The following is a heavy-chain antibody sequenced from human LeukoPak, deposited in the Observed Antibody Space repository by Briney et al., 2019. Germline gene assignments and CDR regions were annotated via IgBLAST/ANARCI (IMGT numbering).Heavy chain of an antibody. J-gene: IGHJ4*02. CDR3: ASTSRRDGYNYDY. V-gene: IGHV1-69*02. CDR2: IIPTLGIA. D-gene: IGHD5-24*01. CDR1: GGTFSSYT. Sequence: SVKVSCKASGGTFSSYTISWVRQAPGQGLEWMGRIIPTLGIANYAQKFQGRVTITADKSTSTAYMELSSLRSEDTAVYYCASTSRRDGYNYDYWGQGTLVTVSS.